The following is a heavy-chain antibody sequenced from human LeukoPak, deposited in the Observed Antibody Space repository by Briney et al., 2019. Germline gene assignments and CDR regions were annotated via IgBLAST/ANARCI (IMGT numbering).Heavy chain of an antibody. CDR2: IYSGGST. V-gene: IGHV3-53*01. CDR1: GFTVSSNY. Sequence: PGGSLRLSCAASGFTVSSNYMSWVRQAPGKGLEWVSVIYSGGSTYYADSVKGRFTISRGNSKNTLYLQMNSLRAEDTAVYYCAREVITFGGVIIRDYWGQGTLVTVS. CDR3: AREVITFGGVIIRDY. D-gene: IGHD3-16*02. J-gene: IGHJ4*02.